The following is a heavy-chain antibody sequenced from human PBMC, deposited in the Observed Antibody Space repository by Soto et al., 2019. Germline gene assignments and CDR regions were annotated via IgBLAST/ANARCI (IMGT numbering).Heavy chain of an antibody. V-gene: IGHV1-46*01. Sequence: ASVKVSCKASGYTLTSYYMHWVRQAPGQGLEWMGIINPSGGSTSYAQKFQGRVTMTRDTSTSTVYMELSSLRSEDTAVYYCARDSGIAAAQHSFDPWGQGTLVTVSS. CDR1: GYTLTSYY. J-gene: IGHJ5*02. CDR3: ARDSGIAAAQHSFDP. D-gene: IGHD6-13*01. CDR2: INPSGGST.